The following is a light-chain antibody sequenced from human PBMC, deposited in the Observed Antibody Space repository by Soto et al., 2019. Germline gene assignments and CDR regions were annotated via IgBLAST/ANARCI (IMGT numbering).Light chain of an antibody. J-gene: IGKJ5*01. CDR1: QSVRSK. Sequence: EIVLTQSPASLSVSPGERATLSCRASQSVRSKVAWYQQKPGQAPSLVIYDTYIRATGIPARFSGSGFGTEFTLTISSLQPEDFSVYYCQQRYNWPITFGQGTRLEIK. V-gene: IGKV3-15*01. CDR3: QQRYNWPIT. CDR2: DTY.